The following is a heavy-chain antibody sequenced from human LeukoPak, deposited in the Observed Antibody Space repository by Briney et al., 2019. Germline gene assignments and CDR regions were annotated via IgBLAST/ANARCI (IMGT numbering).Heavy chain of an antibody. D-gene: IGHD3-22*01. J-gene: IGHJ3*02. Sequence: SETLSLTCTVSGYSISSGYYWGRIRQPPGKGLEWIGSIYHSGSTYCNPSLKSRVTISVDTSKNQFSLKLSSVTAADTAVYYCARDSRAMIVVVNDAFDIWGQGTMVTVSS. CDR2: IYHSGST. CDR3: ARDSRAMIVVVNDAFDI. CDR1: GYSISSGYY. V-gene: IGHV4-38-2*02.